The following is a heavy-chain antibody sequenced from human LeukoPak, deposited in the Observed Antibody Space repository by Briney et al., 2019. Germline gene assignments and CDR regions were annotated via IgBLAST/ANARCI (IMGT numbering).Heavy chain of an antibody. Sequence: PGGSLRLSCAASEXTFSRYSMNWFRQAPGEGLEWVSSISSGGHNIFYGDSVKGRFTISRDYAKNSLFLQMNSLRVEDTGVYYCARDNYDSSGYYYGYYYGMDVWGQGTTVTVSS. V-gene: IGHV3-21*01. J-gene: IGHJ6*02. CDR2: ISSGGHNI. CDR1: EXTFSRYS. CDR3: ARDNYDSSGYYYGYYYGMDV. D-gene: IGHD3-22*01.